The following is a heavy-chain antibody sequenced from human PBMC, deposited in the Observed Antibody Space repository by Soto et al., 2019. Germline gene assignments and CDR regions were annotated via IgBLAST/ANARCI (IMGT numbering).Heavy chain of an antibody. D-gene: IGHD2-15*01. Sequence: ASVKVSCKASGYTFTSYGISWVRQAPGQGLEWMGWISAYNGNTNYAQKLQGRVTMTTDTSTSTAYMELRSLRSDDTAVYYCAREGWGYCSGGSCYGRDYYYYMDVWGKGTTVTVSS. CDR1: GYTFTSYG. V-gene: IGHV1-18*01. CDR3: AREGWGYCSGGSCYGRDYYYYMDV. J-gene: IGHJ6*03. CDR2: ISAYNGNT.